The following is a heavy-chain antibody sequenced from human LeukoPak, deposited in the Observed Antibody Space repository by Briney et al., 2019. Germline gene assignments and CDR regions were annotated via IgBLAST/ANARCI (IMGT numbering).Heavy chain of an antibody. CDR2: ISSSSSTI. Sequence: GGSLRLSCAASGFTFSSYSMNWVRQAPGKGLEWVSYISSSSSTIYYADSVKGRFTISRDNAKNSLYLQMNSLRAEDTAVYYCAKGVYGSGSYPDYWGQGTLVTVSS. D-gene: IGHD3-10*01. CDR3: AKGVYGSGSYPDY. CDR1: GFTFSSYS. J-gene: IGHJ4*02. V-gene: IGHV3-48*01.